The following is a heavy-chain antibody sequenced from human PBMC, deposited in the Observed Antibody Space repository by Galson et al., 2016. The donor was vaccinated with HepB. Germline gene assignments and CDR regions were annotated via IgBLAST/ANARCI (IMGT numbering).Heavy chain of an antibody. CDR2: TRNRARSYTT. CDR3: TRTGLGDFGY. CDR1: GFTLSDYY. Sequence: SLRLSCAASGFTLSDYYMDWVRQAPGKGLEWVGRTRNRARSYTTDYVASVKGRFSISRDNSKNSVYLHMNGLKFEDAAIYYCTRTGLGDFGYWGQGTLVTVSS. J-gene: IGHJ4*02. V-gene: IGHV3-72*01.